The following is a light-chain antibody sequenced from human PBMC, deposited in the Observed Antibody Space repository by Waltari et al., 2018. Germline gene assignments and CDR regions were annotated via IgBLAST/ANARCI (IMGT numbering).Light chain of an antibody. V-gene: IGLV3-21*04. Sequence: SYVLTQPPSVSVAPGKTARIPCGGNNIGSNSVHWYQQKPGQAPVLVIYYDSDRPSGIPERFSGSNSGNTATLTISRVEAGDEADYYCQVWDSSSDPVFGGGTKLTVL. CDR3: QVWDSSSDPV. CDR1: NIGSNS. J-gene: IGLJ2*01. CDR2: YDS.